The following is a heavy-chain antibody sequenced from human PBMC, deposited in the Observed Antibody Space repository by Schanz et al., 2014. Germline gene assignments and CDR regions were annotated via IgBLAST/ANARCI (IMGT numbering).Heavy chain of an antibody. CDR3: ARAPTAYCSDASCLGTPFDY. CDR1: GGTFSTYP. V-gene: IGHV1-69*02. CDR2: IIPIHGIV. D-gene: IGHD2-15*01. Sequence: QVQLVQSGAEVKKPGSSMKVSCKASGGTFSTYPINWLRQAPGQGLEWMGRIIPIHGIVNYAQRFQDRVRITADKSTSTAYMELSGLRSEDTAVYYCARAPTAYCSDASCLGTPFDYWGQGTLVTVSS. J-gene: IGHJ4*02.